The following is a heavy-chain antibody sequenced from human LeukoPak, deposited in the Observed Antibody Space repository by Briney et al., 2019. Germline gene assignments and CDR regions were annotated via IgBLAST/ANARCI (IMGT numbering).Heavy chain of an antibody. CDR1: GFTFSSYS. CDR3: AELGITMIGGV. V-gene: IGHV3-48*04. CDR2: ISSSGRTI. J-gene: IGHJ6*04. D-gene: IGHD3-10*02. Sequence: PGGSLRLSCAASGFTFSSYSMNWVRKAPGKGLEWVSYISSSGRTIYYADSVKGRVTITRDNAKNSLYLQMNSLRAEDTAVYYCAELGITMIGGVWGKGTTVTISS.